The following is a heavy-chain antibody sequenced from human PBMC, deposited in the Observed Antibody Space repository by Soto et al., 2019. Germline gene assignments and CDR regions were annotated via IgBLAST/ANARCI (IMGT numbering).Heavy chain of an antibody. Sequence: QVQLQQWGAGLLKPSETLSLTCAVYGGSFSGYYWSWIRQPPGKGLEWIGEINHSGSTNYNPSLKSRVTISVDTSKNQFSLKLSSVTAAETAVYYCARGYYYGSGSYRYWGQGTLVTVSS. J-gene: IGHJ4*02. D-gene: IGHD3-10*01. CDR3: ARGYYYGSGSYRY. V-gene: IGHV4-34*01. CDR1: GGSFSGYY. CDR2: INHSGST.